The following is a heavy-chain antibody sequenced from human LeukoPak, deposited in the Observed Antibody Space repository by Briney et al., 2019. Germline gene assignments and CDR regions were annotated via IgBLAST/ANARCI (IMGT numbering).Heavy chain of an antibody. D-gene: IGHD3-22*01. CDR2: IYYSGST. J-gene: IGHJ3*02. V-gene: IGHV4-39*07. Sequence: SETLSLTCTVSGGSISSSSYYWGWIRQPPGKGLEWIGSIYYSGSTYYNPSLKSRVTISVDTSKNQFSLKLSSVTAADTAVYYCARAVVYYYDSSGYYLAYVDAFDIWGQGTMVTVSS. CDR1: GGSISSSSYY. CDR3: ARAVVYYYDSSGYYLAYVDAFDI.